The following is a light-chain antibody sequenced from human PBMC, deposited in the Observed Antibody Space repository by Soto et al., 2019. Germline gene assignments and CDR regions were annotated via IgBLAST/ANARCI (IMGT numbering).Light chain of an antibody. CDR1: NSDVGSYNL. Sequence: SALTQPASVSGSPGQSITISCTGTNSDVGSYNLVSWYQQHPGKAPKLMIYEVSKRPSGSSNRFSGFKSGNTASLTISGLQEVDEKDYYFSLFAGISPYVFVTG. J-gene: IGLJ1*01. CDR3: SLFAGISPYV. V-gene: IGLV2-23*02. CDR2: EVS.